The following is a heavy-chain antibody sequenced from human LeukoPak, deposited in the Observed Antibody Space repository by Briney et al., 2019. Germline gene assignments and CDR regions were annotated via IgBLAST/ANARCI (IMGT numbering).Heavy chain of an antibody. J-gene: IGHJ4*02. Sequence: ASLKHSCKASGYTFTGYYMHWVRQAPGQRLESMGWINPNSAGTNYAQKFQGRVTMTRDTSSSTAYMELSRLRSDDTAVYYCASDLEATNDYWGQGTLVTVSS. V-gene: IGHV1-2*02. CDR2: INPNSAGT. D-gene: IGHD5-12*01. CDR1: GYTFTGYY. CDR3: ASDLEATNDY.